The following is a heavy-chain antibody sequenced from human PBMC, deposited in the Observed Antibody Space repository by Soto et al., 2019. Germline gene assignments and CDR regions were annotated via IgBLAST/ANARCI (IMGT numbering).Heavy chain of an antibody. V-gene: IGHV3-20*04. CDR1: GFIFDDYG. CDR2: IHRNGGRI. Sequence: EVQLVESGGGVVRPGGSLRLSCAASGFIFDDYGMTWVRQAPGKGLEWVSSIHRNGGRIGYADSVKGRFTISRDNAKNSLYPQMNSLRAEDTALYYCARDPNYGSGSYYNAWGQGTLVTVSS. J-gene: IGHJ4*02. D-gene: IGHD3-10*01. CDR3: ARDPNYGSGSYYNA.